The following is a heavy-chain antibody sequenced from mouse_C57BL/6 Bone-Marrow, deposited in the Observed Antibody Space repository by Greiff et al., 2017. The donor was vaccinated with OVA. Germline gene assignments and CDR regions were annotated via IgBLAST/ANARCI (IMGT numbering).Heavy chain of an antibody. CDR2: IHPSDSDT. CDR1: GYTFTSYW. CDR3: AIGGCSYDYFDY. V-gene: IGHV1-74*01. Sequence: VQLQQPGAELVKPGASVKVSCKASGYTFTSYWMHWVKQRPGQGLEWIGRIHPSDSDTNYNPKFKGKATLTVDTSSSTAYMQLSSLTSEDSAVYCFAIGGCSYDYFDYWGQGTTLTVSS. D-gene: IGHD1-1*01. J-gene: IGHJ2*01.